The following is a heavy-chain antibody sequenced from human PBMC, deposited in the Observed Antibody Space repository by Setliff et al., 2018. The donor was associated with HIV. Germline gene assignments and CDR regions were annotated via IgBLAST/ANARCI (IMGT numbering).Heavy chain of an antibody. CDR1: GDSMSNSGYY. CDR2: IYYSGTP. J-gene: IGHJ3*02. D-gene: IGHD3-9*01. V-gene: IGHV4-39*07. Sequence: PSETLSLTCTVSGDSMSNSGYYWSWLRQSPGKGLEWIGSIYYSGTPYYSPSLNSRVTISLDMSKTQFFLRLISMTAADTAVYYCARLNDWRHTFDIWGQGSTVTVSS. CDR3: ARLNDWRHTFDI.